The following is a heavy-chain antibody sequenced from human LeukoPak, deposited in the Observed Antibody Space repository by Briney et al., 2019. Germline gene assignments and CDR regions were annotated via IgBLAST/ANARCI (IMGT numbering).Heavy chain of an antibody. CDR1: GYTFTSYD. D-gene: IGHD2-2*01. Sequence: ASVKVSCKASGYTFTSYDINWVRQATGQGLEWMGWMNPNSGNTGYAQKFQGRVTFTRNTSISTAYMELSSLRSEDTAVYYCARAAAAHCSSTSCWFGQQWLNYYYYMDVWGKGTTVTVTS. CDR3: ARAAAAHCSSTSCWFGQQWLNYYYYMDV. V-gene: IGHV1-8*03. CDR2: MNPNSGNT. J-gene: IGHJ6*03.